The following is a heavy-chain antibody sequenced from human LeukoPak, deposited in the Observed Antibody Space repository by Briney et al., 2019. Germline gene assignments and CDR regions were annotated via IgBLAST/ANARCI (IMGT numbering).Heavy chain of an antibody. J-gene: IGHJ1*01. D-gene: IGHD5-12*01. V-gene: IGHV1-2*02. CDR2: INPNSGGT. Sequence: GASVKVSCKASGYTFTGYYMHWVRQAPGQGLEWMGWINPNSGGTNYAQKFQGRVTMTRDTSISTAYMELSRLRSDDTAVYYCARITSGYDSWIAEYFQHWGQGTLVTVSS. CDR1: GYTFTGYY. CDR3: ARITSGYDSWIAEYFQH.